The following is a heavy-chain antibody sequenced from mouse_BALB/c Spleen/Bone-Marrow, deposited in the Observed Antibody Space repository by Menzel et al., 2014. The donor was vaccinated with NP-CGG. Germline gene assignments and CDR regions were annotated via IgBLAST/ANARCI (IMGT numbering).Heavy chain of an antibody. Sequence: EVQVVESGGGLVQPGGSLKLSCAASGFTFSSYGMSWVRQTPDKRLELVATINSNGGRTYYPDSVKCRFTISRDNAKNTLYLQMSSLKSEDTAMYYCARDSLLRSLYAMDYWGQGTSVTVSS. V-gene: IGHV5-6-3*01. CDR3: ARDSLLRSLYAMDY. CDR2: INSNGGRT. J-gene: IGHJ4*01. CDR1: GFTFSSYG. D-gene: IGHD1-2*01.